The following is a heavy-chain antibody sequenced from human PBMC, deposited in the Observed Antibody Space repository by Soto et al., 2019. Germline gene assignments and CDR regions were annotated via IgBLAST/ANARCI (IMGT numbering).Heavy chain of an antibody. Sequence: GGSLRLSCTVSGFTFGSHAMSWVRQAPGKGLECVSGISGSGGTTFYADSVKGRFTISRDDSKKTLYLQMNSLRAEDTAVYYCAKTPYDFWSSGQYLFDHWGQGTLVTVSS. CDR3: AKTPYDFWSSGQYLFDH. D-gene: IGHD3-3*01. J-gene: IGHJ4*02. V-gene: IGHV3-23*01. CDR2: ISGSGGTT. CDR1: GFTFGSHA.